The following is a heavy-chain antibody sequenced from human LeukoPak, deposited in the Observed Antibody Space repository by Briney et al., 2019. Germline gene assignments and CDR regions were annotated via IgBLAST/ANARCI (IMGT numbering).Heavy chain of an antibody. J-gene: IGHJ4*02. CDR1: GGSMSTYY. CDR2: IYYSGST. V-gene: IGHV4-59*12. CDR3: ARFWGQWEPLGYYFDY. D-gene: IGHD1-26*01. Sequence: SETLSLTCTVSGGSMSTYYWSWFRQPPEKGLDWIGYIYYSGSTTYNPFLKSRVTISVDTSKNQFSLKLSSVTAADTAVYYCARFWGQWEPLGYYFDYWGQGTLVTVSS.